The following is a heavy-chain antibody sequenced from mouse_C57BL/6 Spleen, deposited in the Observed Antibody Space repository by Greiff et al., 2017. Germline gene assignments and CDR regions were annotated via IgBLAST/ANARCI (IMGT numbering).Heavy chain of an antibody. J-gene: IGHJ4*01. V-gene: IGHV5-12*01. Sequence: EVQLVESGGGLVQPGGSLKLSCAASGFTFSDYYMYWVRQTPEKRLEWVAYISNGGGSTYYPDTVKGRFTISRDNAKNTLYLQMSRLKSEDTAMYYCARRGWDNWGQGTSVTVSS. CDR2: ISNGGGST. CDR1: GFTFSDYY. CDR3: ARRGWDN.